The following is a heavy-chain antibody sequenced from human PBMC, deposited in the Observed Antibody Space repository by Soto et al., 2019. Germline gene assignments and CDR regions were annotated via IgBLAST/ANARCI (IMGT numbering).Heavy chain of an antibody. D-gene: IGHD3-3*01. Sequence: ASVKVSCKASGYTFTSYGISWVRQAPGQGLEWMGWISAYNGNTNYAQKLQGRVTMTTDTSTSTAYMELRSLRSDDTAVYYCARAKPTYYDFWSGYYYYYGMGVWGQGTTVTVSS. CDR1: GYTFTSYG. V-gene: IGHV1-18*04. CDR3: ARAKPTYYDFWSGYYYYYGMGV. CDR2: ISAYNGNT. J-gene: IGHJ6*02.